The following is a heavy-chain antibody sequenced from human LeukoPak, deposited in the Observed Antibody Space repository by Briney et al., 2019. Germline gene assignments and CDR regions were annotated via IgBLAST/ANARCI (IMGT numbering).Heavy chain of an antibody. CDR1: GSTFSSHT. CDR3: ARNLPAADY. J-gene: IGHJ4*02. V-gene: IGHV3-48*04. D-gene: IGHD2-2*01. Sequence: GGSLRLSCAASGSTFSSHTMNWVRQAPGKGLEWVSYISSSSSVIYYADSVKGRFTISRGNAKNSLYLQMNSLRAEDTAVYYCARNLPAADYWGQGTLVTVSS. CDR2: ISSSSSVI.